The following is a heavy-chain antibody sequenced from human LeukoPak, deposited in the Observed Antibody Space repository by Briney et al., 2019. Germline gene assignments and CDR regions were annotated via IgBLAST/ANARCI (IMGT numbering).Heavy chain of an antibody. D-gene: IGHD3-3*01. V-gene: IGHV3-73*01. J-gene: IGHJ4*01. Sequence: GGSLRLSCTVSGFIFSDSAIHWVRQAAGKGLEWVGRIRSKANSNETAYAASVKGRFTISRDDSKDTAYLQMHSLKPEDTAVYHCTSPAHDFDFWSGYYSVWGRGAQVTVSS. CDR1: GFIFSDSA. CDR2: IRSKANSNET. CDR3: TSPAHDFDFWSGYYSV.